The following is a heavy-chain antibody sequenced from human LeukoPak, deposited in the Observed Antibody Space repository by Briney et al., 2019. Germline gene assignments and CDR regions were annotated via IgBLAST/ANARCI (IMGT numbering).Heavy chain of an antibody. Sequence: SETLSLTCTVYGGSISSGSYYWSWIRQPAGKGLEWIGRIYTSGSTNYNPSLKRRVTITLDTSENHFSLKLSSVTAADTAVYYCARVTTGGYYNYWGQGTLVTVSS. J-gene: IGHJ4*02. CDR2: IYTSGST. CDR1: GGSISSGSYY. D-gene: IGHD3-22*01. CDR3: ARVTTGGYYNY. V-gene: IGHV4-61*02.